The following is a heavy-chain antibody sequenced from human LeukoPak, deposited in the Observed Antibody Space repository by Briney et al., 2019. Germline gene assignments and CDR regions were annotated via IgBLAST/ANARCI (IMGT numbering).Heavy chain of an antibody. J-gene: IGHJ6*02. V-gene: IGHV4-34*01. CDR3: ARGLHYNILTGGMDV. CDR1: GGSFSGYY. Sequence: PSETLSLTCAVFGGSFSGYYWSWIRQSPEKGLEWIGEMSHTGATNYNPSLKSRVTVSVDTSKKKFSLNLRSVTAADTAVYYCARGLHYNILTGGMDVWGQGTTAIVSS. CDR2: MSHTGAT. D-gene: IGHD3-9*01.